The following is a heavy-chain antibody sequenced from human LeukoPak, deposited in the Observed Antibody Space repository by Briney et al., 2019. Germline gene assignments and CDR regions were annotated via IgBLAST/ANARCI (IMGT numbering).Heavy chain of an antibody. J-gene: IGHJ4*02. CDR1: GYTFTSYD. V-gene: IGHV1-8*01. D-gene: IGHD1-14*01. CDR3: AAGITGEYFDY. CDR2: MNPNSGNT. Sequence: PRASVKVSCKVSGYTFTSYDINWVRQATGQGLEWMGWMNPNSGNTGYAQKFQGRVTMTRNTSISTAYMELSSLGSEDTAVYYCAAGITGEYFDYWGQGTLVTVSS.